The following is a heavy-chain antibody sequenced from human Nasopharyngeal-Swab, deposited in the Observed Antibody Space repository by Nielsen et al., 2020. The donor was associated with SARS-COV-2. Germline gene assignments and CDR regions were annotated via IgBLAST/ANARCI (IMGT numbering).Heavy chain of an antibody. V-gene: IGHV3-30*04. CDR1: GFTFSRCA. CDR3: ARGYSGSYYEYFQH. D-gene: IGHD1-26*01. CDR2: ISYDGGNK. J-gene: IGHJ1*01. Sequence: GGSLRLSCAASGFTFSRCAMNWVRQAPGKGLEWVAVISYDGGNKYYADSVKGRFTISRDNSKNTLYLQMNSLRAEDTAVYYCARGYSGSYYEYFQHWGQGTLVTVSS.